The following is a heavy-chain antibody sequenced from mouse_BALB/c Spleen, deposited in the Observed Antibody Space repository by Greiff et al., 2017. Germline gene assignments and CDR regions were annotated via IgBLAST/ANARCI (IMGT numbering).Heavy chain of an antibody. V-gene: IGHV1-69*02. J-gene: IGHJ3*01. CDR1: GYTFTSYW. CDR2: IYPSDSYT. D-gene: IGHD4-1*01. Sequence: QVQLQQSGAELVRPGASVKLSCKASGYTFTSYWINWVKQRPGQGLEWIGNIYPSDSYTNYNQKFKDKATLTVDKSSSTAYMQLSSPTSEDSAVYYCTRELGGFAYWGQGTLVTVSA. CDR3: TRELGGFAY.